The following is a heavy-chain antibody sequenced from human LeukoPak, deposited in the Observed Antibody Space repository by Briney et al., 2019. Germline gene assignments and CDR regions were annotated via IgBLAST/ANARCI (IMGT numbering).Heavy chain of an antibody. CDR1: GGTFSSYA. D-gene: IGHD5-24*01. V-gene: IGHV1-69*05. Sequence: SVKVSRKASGGTFSSYAISWVRQAPGQGLEWMGGIIPIFGTANYAQKFQGRVTITTDESTSTAYMELSSLRSEDTAVYYCARTERPPGLDAFDIWGQGTMVTVSS. CDR3: ARTERPPGLDAFDI. J-gene: IGHJ3*02. CDR2: IIPIFGTA.